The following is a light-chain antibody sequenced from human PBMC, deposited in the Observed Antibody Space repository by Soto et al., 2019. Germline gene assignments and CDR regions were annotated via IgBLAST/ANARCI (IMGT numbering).Light chain of an antibody. CDR3: QQYHSFST. CDR2: KTS. J-gene: IGKJ1*01. CDR1: QSLDSW. Sequence: DIQMTQSPSTLSGSVEDRVTITCRASQSLDSWLAWYQQKPGKPPKLLIYKTSILEFGVPSRFSGSGSGTLFTLTISSLQPDDFATYYCQQYHSFSTFGQGTKVEIK. V-gene: IGKV1-5*03.